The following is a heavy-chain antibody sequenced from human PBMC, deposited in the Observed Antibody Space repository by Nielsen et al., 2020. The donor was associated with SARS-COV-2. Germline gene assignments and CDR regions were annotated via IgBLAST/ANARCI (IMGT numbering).Heavy chain of an antibody. CDR1: TFTFSTYA. CDR3: AKFGGTAEEFDY. D-gene: IGHD2-21*02. CDR2: ISDDGTNK. Sequence: GGSLRLSCAASTFTFSTYAMHWVRQAPGKGLEWVAVISDDGTNKYYTDSVKGRFTISRDNSKNTLFLQMNSLRAEDTAVYYCAKFGGTAEEFDYWGQGTLVTVSS. V-gene: IGHV3-30*18. J-gene: IGHJ4*02.